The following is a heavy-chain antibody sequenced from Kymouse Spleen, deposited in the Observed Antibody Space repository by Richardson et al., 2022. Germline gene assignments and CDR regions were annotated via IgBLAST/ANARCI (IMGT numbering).Heavy chain of an antibody. CDR3: ASRYNWNYEGSWFDP. V-gene: IGHV4-4*02. CDR1: GGSISSSNW. D-gene: IGHD1-7*01. Sequence: QVQLQESGPGLVKPSGTLSLTCAVSGGSISSSNWWSWVRQPPGKGLEWIGEIYHSGSTNYNPSLKSRVTISVDKSKNQFSLKLSSVTAADTAVYYCASRYNWNYEGSWFDPWGQGTLVTVSS. J-gene: IGHJ5*02. CDR2: IYHSGST.